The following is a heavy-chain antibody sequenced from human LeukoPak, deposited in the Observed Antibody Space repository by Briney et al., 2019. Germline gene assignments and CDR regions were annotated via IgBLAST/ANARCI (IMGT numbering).Heavy chain of an antibody. CDR1: GYTFTTYG. CDR2: IRAYNGQT. Sequence: ASVKVSCKSSGYTFTTYGISWVRLPHGQGLERMGWIRAYNGQTNHTHNLQGRVSMTIDTSTSTAYMELRSLRSDGTSVYYCARGGGSYYVHRWFDPWGQGTLVTVSS. J-gene: IGHJ5*02. CDR3: ARGGGSYYVHRWFDP. V-gene: IGHV1-18*01. D-gene: IGHD1-26*01.